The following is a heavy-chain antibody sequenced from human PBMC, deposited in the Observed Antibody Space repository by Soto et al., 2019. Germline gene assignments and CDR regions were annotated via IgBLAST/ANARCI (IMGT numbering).Heavy chain of an antibody. J-gene: IGHJ4*02. Sequence: EVQLLESGGGLVQPGGSLRLSCAASGFTFSSYAMSWVRQAPGKGLEWVSAISGSGGSTYYADSVKGRFTISRDNSKNTLYLQMNSVRAEDTAVYYCAKGLGYCSGGSCYISDYWGQGTLVTVSS. CDR2: ISGSGGST. D-gene: IGHD2-15*01. CDR1: GFTFSSYA. CDR3: AKGLGYCSGGSCYISDY. V-gene: IGHV3-23*01.